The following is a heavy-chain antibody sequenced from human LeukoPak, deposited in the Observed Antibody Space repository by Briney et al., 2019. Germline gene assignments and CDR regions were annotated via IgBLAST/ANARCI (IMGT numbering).Heavy chain of an antibody. Sequence: SETLSLTCTVSGGSISSYYWTWIRQPAGKGLEWIGRIYTGGSTNYNPSLKSRVSMSVDTSKNQFSLKLSSVTAADTAVYYCARHKEGIMVRGLITKKGRAYKWFDPWGQGTLVTVSS. D-gene: IGHD3-10*01. V-gene: IGHV4-4*07. CDR3: ARHKEGIMVRGLITKKGRAYKWFDP. J-gene: IGHJ5*02. CDR1: GGSISSYY. CDR2: IYTGGST.